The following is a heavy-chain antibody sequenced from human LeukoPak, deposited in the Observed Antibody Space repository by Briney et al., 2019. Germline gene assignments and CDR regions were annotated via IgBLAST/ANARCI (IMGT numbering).Heavy chain of an antibody. CDR1: GYTLTELS. J-gene: IGHJ4*02. CDR3: ATAYCSSTSCYRFPVD. V-gene: IGHV1-24*01. Sequence: AASVKVSCKVSGYTLTELSMHWVRQAPGKGLEWMGGFDPEDGETIYAQKFQGRVTMTEDTSTDTAYMELSSLRSEDTAVYYCATAYCSSTSCYRFPVDWGQGTLVTVSS. CDR2: FDPEDGET. D-gene: IGHD2-2*01.